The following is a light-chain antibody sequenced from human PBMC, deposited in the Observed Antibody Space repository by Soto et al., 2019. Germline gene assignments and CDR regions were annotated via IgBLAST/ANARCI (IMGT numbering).Light chain of an antibody. CDR3: QQYDNDSLT. Sequence: DIQMTQSPSTLSASVGDRVIITCRASQSITTWLAWYLQKPGKAPNLLIYKASTLKSGVPLRFSGSGSATEMPLTICSLHLDDFATCYCQQYDNDSLTFRHGTKVEIK. CDR1: QSITTW. J-gene: IGKJ1*01. CDR2: KAS. V-gene: IGKV1-5*03.